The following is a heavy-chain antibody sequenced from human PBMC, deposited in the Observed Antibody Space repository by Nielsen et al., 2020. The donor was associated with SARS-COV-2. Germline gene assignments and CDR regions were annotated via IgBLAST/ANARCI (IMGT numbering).Heavy chain of an antibody. J-gene: IGHJ3*02. CDR3: VRELTVGMATIGAFDI. CDR1: ADTFTSYD. Sequence: ASVKVSCKASADTFTSYDINWLRQATGQRLEWMGRMSPSSGKTDYAQKFQGRVRMTRNTSINTAYMELSSLRSDDTAVYYCVRELTVGMATIGAFDIWGQGTVVTVSS. D-gene: IGHD5-24*01. CDR2: MSPSSGKT. V-gene: IGHV1-8*01.